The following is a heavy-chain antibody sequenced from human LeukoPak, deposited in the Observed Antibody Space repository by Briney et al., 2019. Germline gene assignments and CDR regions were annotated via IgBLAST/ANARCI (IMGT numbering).Heavy chain of an antibody. CDR1: GGTFSSYA. CDR3: ARGTYYYDSSGYYFCDY. CDR2: IIPIFGTA. D-gene: IGHD3-22*01. Sequence: GASVKVSCKASGGTFSSYAISWVRQAPGQGLEWMGGIIPIFGTANYAQKFQGRVTITADESTSTAYMELSSLRSEDTAVYYCARGTYYYDSSGYYFCDYWGQGTLVTVSS. J-gene: IGHJ4*02. V-gene: IGHV1-69*13.